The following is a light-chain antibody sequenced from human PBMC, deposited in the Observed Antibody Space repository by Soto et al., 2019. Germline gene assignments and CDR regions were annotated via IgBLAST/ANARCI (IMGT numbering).Light chain of an antibody. CDR1: YSNIGGNS. J-gene: IGLJ3*02. CDR2: ADS. CDR3: AAWDDGMRAWV. Sequence: QSVLTQSPSASATPGQRVTISCSGSYSNIGGNSVNWFQQLPRSAPKLLIYADSHRPSGVPDRFSGSKSGTSASLAISGLQSEDEADYYCAAWDDGMRAWVFGGGTKLTVL. V-gene: IGLV1-44*01.